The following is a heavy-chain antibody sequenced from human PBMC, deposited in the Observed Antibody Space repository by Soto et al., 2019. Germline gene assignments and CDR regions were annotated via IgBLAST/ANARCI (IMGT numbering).Heavy chain of an antibody. CDR1: GFVFSDYA. V-gene: IGHV3-23*01. CDR2: ISAGGSDT. J-gene: IGHJ4*02. CDR3: ASVPIWCGSSSCYTEGVDS. Sequence: EVQLLDSGGGWVQPGGSLRLSCVASGFVFSDYAMSWVRQAPGKGLEWVSAISAGGSDTYYADSVKGRFTVSRVNSKNTLYLQMNTLRAEDTAIYYCASVPIWCGSSSCYTEGVDSWGQGTLVTVSS. D-gene: IGHD2-2*01.